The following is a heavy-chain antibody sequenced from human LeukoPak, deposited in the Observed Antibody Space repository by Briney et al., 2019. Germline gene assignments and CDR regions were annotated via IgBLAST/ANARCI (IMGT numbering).Heavy chain of an antibody. CDR3: ARGYISSSWYVY. J-gene: IGHJ4*02. D-gene: IGHD6-13*01. CDR2: IWYDGSNK. Sequence: GRSLRLSCAASGFTFSSYGMHWVRQAPGKGLEWVAVIWYDGSNKYYADSVKGRFTISRDNSKNTLYLQMNSLRAADTAVYYCARGYISSSWYVYWGQGTLVTVSS. V-gene: IGHV3-33*01. CDR1: GFTFSSYG.